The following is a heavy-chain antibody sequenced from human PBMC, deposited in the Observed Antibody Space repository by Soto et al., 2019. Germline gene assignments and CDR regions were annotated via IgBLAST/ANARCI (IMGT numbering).Heavy chain of an antibody. CDR1: GGTFSSYA. J-gene: IGHJ6*02. Sequence: QVQLVQSGAEVKKPGSSVKVSCKASGGTFSSYAISWVRQAPGQGLEWMGGIIPIFGTANYAQKFQGRVTITADESTSTAYMELSSLRSEDTAVYYCARGRYCSGRSCYPPYYYGMDVWGQGTTVTVSS. V-gene: IGHV1-69*01. CDR2: IIPIFGTA. CDR3: ARGRYCSGRSCYPPYYYGMDV. D-gene: IGHD2-15*01.